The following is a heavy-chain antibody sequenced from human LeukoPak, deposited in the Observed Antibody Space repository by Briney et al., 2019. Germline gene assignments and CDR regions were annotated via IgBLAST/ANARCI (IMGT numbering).Heavy chain of an antibody. V-gene: IGHV1-24*01. CDR3: ATGGENYDYVWGSYRPLDY. CDR2: FDPEDGET. D-gene: IGHD3-16*02. Sequence: GASVKVSCKVSGYTLTELSMHWVRQAPGKGLEWMGGFDPEDGETTYAQKFQGRVTMTEDTSTDTAYMELSSLRSEDTAVYYCATGGENYDYVWGSYRPLDYWGQGTLVTVSS. J-gene: IGHJ4*02. CDR1: GYTLTELS.